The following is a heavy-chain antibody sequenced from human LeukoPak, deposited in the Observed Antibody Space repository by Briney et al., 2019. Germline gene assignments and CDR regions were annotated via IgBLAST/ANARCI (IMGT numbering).Heavy chain of an antibody. CDR1: GFTFRNYG. V-gene: IGHV3-23*01. J-gene: IGHJ4*02. CDR3: AKGLSGGWYGLFDDY. CDR2: ISGSGGST. Sequence: GGSLRLSCAASGFTFRNYGMSWVRQAPGKGLEWVSAISGSGGSTYYVDSVKGRFTISRDNSKNTLYLQMNSLRAEDTAVYYCAKGLSGGWYGLFDDYWGQGTLVTVSS. D-gene: IGHD6-19*01.